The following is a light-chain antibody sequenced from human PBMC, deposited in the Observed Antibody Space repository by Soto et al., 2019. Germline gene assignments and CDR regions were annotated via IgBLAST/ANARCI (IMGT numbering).Light chain of an antibody. Sequence: QSALTQPPSASGSPGQSVTISCIGSSSDVGAYNFVSWYQQHPGKAPKLMIYEVSKRPSGVPDRFSGSKSGNTASLTVSGLQAEDEADYYCSSYAGSNNVLFGGGTKLTVL. J-gene: IGLJ2*01. CDR1: SSDVGAYNF. CDR3: SSYAGSNNVL. CDR2: EVS. V-gene: IGLV2-8*01.